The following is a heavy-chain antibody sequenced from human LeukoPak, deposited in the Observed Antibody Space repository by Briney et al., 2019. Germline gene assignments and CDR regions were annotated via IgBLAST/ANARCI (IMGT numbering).Heavy chain of an antibody. J-gene: IGHJ4*02. D-gene: IGHD6-13*01. Sequence: SETLSLTCAVYGGSFSGYYWSWIRQPPGKGLEWIGEINHSGSTKYNPSLKSRVTISVDTAKNQFYLKRSSVTAADTAVYYCAIGCWVSAIDYWGRGTMVSVSS. CDR2: INHSGST. CDR1: GGSFSGYY. CDR3: AIGCWVSAIDY. V-gene: IGHV4-34*01.